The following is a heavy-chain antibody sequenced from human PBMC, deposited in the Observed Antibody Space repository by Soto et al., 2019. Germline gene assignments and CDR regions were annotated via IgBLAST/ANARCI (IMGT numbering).Heavy chain of an antibody. D-gene: IGHD7-27*01. CDR2: ITPNSGGK. V-gene: IGHV1-2*04. Sequence: VQLVQSGAEVKKPGSSVKVSCKASGYTFTGYTMHWVRQAPGQGLEWMVWITPNSGGKNYAQKFQGWVTMTRDTSISPSYVDLSRLRSDATAVYYLARDMKGNWGRGYYYGMDFCGKGTTVTFSS. CDR3: ARDMKGNWGRGYYYGMDF. CDR1: GYTFTGYT. J-gene: IGHJ6*04.